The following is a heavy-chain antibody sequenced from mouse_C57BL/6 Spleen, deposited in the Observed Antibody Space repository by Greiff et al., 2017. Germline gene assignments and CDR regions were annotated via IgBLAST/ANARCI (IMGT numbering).Heavy chain of an antibody. Sequence: EVQLQQSGAELVKPGASVKLSCTASGFNIKDYYMHWVKQRTEQGLEWIGRIDPEDGETKYAPKFQGKATITADTSSNTAALQLSSLTPEDTAVYYGARGYSGSSYWYFDVWGTGTTVTVSS. J-gene: IGHJ1*03. V-gene: IGHV14-2*01. CDR1: GFNIKDYY. CDR2: IDPEDGET. D-gene: IGHD1-1*01. CDR3: ARGYSGSSYWYFDV.